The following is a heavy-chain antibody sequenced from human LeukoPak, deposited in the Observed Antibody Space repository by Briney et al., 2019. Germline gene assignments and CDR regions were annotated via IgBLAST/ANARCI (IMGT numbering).Heavy chain of an antibody. CDR2: IKEDGSEK. V-gene: IGHV3-7*03. CDR3: ARDWLAGVPFDAFDL. CDR1: GFTLSSYW. Sequence: GGSLRLSCAASGFTLSSYWMSWVRQAPGKGLEWVANIKEDGSEKYYVDSVKGRFTISRDNAENSLYLHMNSLTAEDTAMYYCARDWLAGVPFDAFDLWGQGTQVTVSS. D-gene: IGHD3-10*01. J-gene: IGHJ4*02.